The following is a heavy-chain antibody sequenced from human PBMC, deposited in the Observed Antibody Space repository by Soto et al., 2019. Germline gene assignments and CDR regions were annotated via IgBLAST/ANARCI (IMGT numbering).Heavy chain of an antibody. D-gene: IGHD6-13*01. J-gene: IGHJ2*01. CDR2: TYYRSKWYN. V-gene: IGHV6-1*01. Sequence: SQTLSLTGAISGESVSSNNAAWNWIRQSPSRGLECLGRTYYRSKWYNDYAVSVKSRITITPDTSKNQFSLQLNSVTPEDTAVYYCARCHLSAAGTDAAKYRMAFWGRGT. CDR3: ARCHLSAAGTDAAKYRMAF. CDR1: GESVSSNNAA.